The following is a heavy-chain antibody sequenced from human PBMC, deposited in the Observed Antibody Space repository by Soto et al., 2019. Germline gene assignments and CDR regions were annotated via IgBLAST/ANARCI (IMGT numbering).Heavy chain of an antibody. V-gene: IGHV4-31*03. D-gene: IGHD1-26*01. J-gene: IGHJ5*02. CDR3: AKYSGSYFGWFDP. Sequence: SETLSLTCTVSGGSISSGGYYWSWIRQHPGKGLEWIGYIYYSGSTYYNPSLKSRVTISVDTSKNQFSLKLSSVTAADTAVYYCAKYSGSYFGWFDPWGQGTLVTVSS. CDR2: IYYSGST. CDR1: GGSISSGGYY.